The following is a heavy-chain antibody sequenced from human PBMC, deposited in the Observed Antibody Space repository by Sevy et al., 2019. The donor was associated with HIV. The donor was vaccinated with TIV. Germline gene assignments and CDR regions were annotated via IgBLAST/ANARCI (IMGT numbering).Heavy chain of an antibody. CDR1: GFTFSSYG. D-gene: IGHD2-21*02. CDR3: AKDWDTDDPCGGDSYTFDY. J-gene: IGHJ4*02. CDR2: ISYDGSNK. V-gene: IGHV3-30*18. Sequence: GGSLRLSCAASGFTFSSYGMHWVRQAPGKGLEWVAFISYDGSNKYYADSVKGRFTISRDNSKNTLYLQMNSLRAEGTAVYYCAKDWDTDDPCGGDSYTFDYWGQGSLVTVSS.